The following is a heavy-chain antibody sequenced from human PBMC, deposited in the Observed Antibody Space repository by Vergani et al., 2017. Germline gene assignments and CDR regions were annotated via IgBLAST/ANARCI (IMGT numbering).Heavy chain of an antibody. CDR2: INPNSGGT. J-gene: IGHJ6*02. CDR1: GYTFTGYY. Sequence: QVQLVQSGAGVKKPGASVKVSCKASGYTFTGYYMHWVRQAPGQGLEWMGWINPNSGGTNYAQKFQGRVTMTRDTSISTAYMELSRLRSADTAVYYCARDSISSGWSAYYYYYYGMDVWGQGTTVTVSS. CDR3: ARDSISSGWSAYYYYYYGMDV. D-gene: IGHD6-19*01. V-gene: IGHV1-2*02.